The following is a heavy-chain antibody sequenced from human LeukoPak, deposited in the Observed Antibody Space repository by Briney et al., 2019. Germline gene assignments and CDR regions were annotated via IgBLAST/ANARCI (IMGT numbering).Heavy chain of an antibody. V-gene: IGHV3-11*01. D-gene: IGHD5/OR15-5a*01. J-gene: IGHJ6*02. CDR1: GLTFSDYY. CDR2: ISSSGSTI. Sequence: PGGSLRLSCAASGLTFSDYYMSWIRQAPGKGLEWVSYISSSGSTIYHADSVKGRFTISRDNAKNSLYLQMNSLRAEDTAVYYCARGMRGPTSTDYYYGMDVWGQGTTVTVSS. CDR3: ARGMRGPTSTDYYYGMDV.